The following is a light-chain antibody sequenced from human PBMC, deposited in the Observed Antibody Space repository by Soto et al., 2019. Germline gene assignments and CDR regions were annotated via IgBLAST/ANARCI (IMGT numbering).Light chain of an antibody. CDR2: GAS. CDR1: QSVSSSY. CDR3: QQYGSSPYT. Sequence: EIVLTQSPGTLSLSPGERATLSCRASQSVSSSYLAWYQQKPGQAPSLLIYGASSRATGISDRFSGSGSGTDFTLTISRLDPEDFAVYYCQQYGSSPYTFGLGTKLEIK. V-gene: IGKV3-20*01. J-gene: IGKJ2*01.